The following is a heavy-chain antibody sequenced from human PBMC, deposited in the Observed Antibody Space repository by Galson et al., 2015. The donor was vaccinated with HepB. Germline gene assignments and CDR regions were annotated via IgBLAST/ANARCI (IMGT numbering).Heavy chain of an antibody. Sequence: SLRLSCAASGFTFSSYWMSWVRQAPGKGLEWVANIKQDGSEKYYVDSVKGRFTISRDNAKNSLYLQMNSLRAEDTAVYYCASLYGSGSYWSYYYGMDVWGQGTTVTVSS. J-gene: IGHJ6*02. CDR3: ASLYGSGSYWSYYYGMDV. CDR1: GFTFSSYW. D-gene: IGHD3-10*01. CDR2: IKQDGSEK. V-gene: IGHV3-7*03.